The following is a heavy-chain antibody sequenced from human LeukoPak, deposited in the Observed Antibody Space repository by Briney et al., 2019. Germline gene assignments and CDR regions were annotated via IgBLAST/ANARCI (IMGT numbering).Heavy chain of an antibody. D-gene: IGHD3-16*02. Sequence: GGSLQISCKGSGYNFTSYWIGWVRPLPGKGLEGMGIIYPGDSDTRYSPSFQGQVTISADKSISTAYLQWSSLKASDTAMYYCARFRLGELSFVEPWGQGTLVTVSS. V-gene: IGHV5-51*01. CDR1: GYNFTSYW. CDR2: IYPGDSDT. CDR3: ARFRLGELSFVEP. J-gene: IGHJ5*02.